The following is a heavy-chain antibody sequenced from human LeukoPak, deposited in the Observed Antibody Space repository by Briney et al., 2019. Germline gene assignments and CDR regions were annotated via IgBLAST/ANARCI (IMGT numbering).Heavy chain of an antibody. CDR1: GFTFSSYA. J-gene: IGHJ6*02. CDR3: AREGQSMDV. CDR2: ISYDGSNK. V-gene: IGHV3-30*04. Sequence: PGGSLRLFCAASGFTFSSYAMHWVRQAPGKGLEWVAVISYDGSNKYYADSVKGRFTISRDNSKNTLYLQMNSLRAEDTAVYYCAREGQSMDVWGQGTTVTVSS.